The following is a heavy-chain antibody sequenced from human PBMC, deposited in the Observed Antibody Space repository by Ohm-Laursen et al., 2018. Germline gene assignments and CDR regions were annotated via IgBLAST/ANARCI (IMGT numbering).Heavy chain of an antibody. D-gene: IGHD3-22*01. CDR1: GFSFSDYF. J-gene: IGHJ4*02. V-gene: IGHV3-11*04. CDR3: AREDSLTYYYDSSRPAYFDY. Sequence: SLRLSCAASGFSFSDYFMSWIRQAPGKGLEWISFISSSGSFIYYADSVKGRFTVSRDNAKNSLFLQMNSLRAEDTAVYYCAREDSLTYYYDSSRPAYFDYWGQGTLVTVSS. CDR2: ISSSGSFI.